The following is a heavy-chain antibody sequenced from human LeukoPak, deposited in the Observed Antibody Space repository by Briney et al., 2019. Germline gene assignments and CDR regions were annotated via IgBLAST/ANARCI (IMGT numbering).Heavy chain of an antibody. Sequence: SETLSLTCAVYGGSFSGYYWSWIRQPPGKGLEWIGEINHSGSTNYNPSLKSRVTISVDTSKNQFSLKLSSVTAADTAVYYCARHLSAYDYVWGSYRPTFFDYWGQGTLVTVSS. D-gene: IGHD3-16*02. J-gene: IGHJ4*02. CDR1: GGSFSGYY. CDR3: ARHLSAYDYVWGSYRPTFFDY. CDR2: INHSGST. V-gene: IGHV4-34*01.